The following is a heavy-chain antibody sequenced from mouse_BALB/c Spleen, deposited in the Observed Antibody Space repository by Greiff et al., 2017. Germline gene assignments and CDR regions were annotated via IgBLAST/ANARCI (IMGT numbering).Heavy chain of an antibody. D-gene: IGHD1-1*01. CDR2: IRSKSNNYAT. CDR1: GFTFNTYA. Sequence: EVKLVESGGGLVQPKGSLKLSCAASGFTFNTYAMNWVRQAPGKGLEWVARIRSKSNNYATYYADSVKDRFTISRDDSQSMLYLQMNNLKTEDTAMYYCVRGVLTDYWGQGTTLTVSS. CDR3: VRGVLTDY. V-gene: IGHV10-1*02. J-gene: IGHJ2*01.